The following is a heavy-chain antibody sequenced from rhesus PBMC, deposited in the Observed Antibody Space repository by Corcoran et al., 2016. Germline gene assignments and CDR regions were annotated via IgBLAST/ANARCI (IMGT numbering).Heavy chain of an antibody. CDR1: GGSFSGYY. Sequence: QVQLQESGPGLVKPSETLSLTCAVSGGSFSGYYWGWIRRPPGKGLDGIGDISGSGDSTAYTPSLKSRVTLSTDTSKIQFSLKLSSVTAADTAVYYCARASEGVAESYFDYWGQGVLVTVSS. D-gene: IGHD4-29*01. V-gene: IGHV4-165*01. J-gene: IGHJ4*01. CDR2: ISGSGDST. CDR3: ARASEGVAESYFDY.